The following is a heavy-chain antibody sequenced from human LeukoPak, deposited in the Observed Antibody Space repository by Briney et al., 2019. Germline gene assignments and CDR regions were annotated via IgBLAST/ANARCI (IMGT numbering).Heavy chain of an antibody. J-gene: IGHJ3*02. D-gene: IGHD3-22*01. CDR2: IKQDGSKK. Sequence: PGGSLRLSCAASGFSFSSYWMSWVRQAPGKGLEWVANIKQDGSKKYYVDSVKGRFTNSRDNAKNSLYLQMNSLRAEDTAVYYCARDTPYDSSGYPLYMWGQGTMVTVSS. CDR1: GFSFSSYW. V-gene: IGHV3-7*01. CDR3: ARDTPYDSSGYPLYM.